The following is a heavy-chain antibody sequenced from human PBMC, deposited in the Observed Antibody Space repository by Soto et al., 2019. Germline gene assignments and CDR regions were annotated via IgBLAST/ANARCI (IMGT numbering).Heavy chain of an antibody. Sequence: VQLQQWGAGLLKPSATLSLTCAVSGGSFSTHYWSWLRQPPGRGLEWLGDIHHSGSTNYHTPFKSRLTLTIHTSKNEFSLRLTSVTAADTAVYYCARVPTRHFYYYTVMDVWGQGTTVTVSS. CDR2: IHHSGST. CDR1: GGSFSTHY. V-gene: IGHV4-34*01. CDR3: ARVPTRHFYYYTVMDV. J-gene: IGHJ6*02. D-gene: IGHD3-3*02.